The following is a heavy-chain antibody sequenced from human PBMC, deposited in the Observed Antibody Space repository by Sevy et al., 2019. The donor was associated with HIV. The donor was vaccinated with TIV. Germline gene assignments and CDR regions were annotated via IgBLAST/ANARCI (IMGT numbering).Heavy chain of an antibody. J-gene: IGHJ4*02. CDR3: ATDTAMVNSGESFDY. V-gene: IGHV1-46*01. CDR1: GYTFTSYY. Sequence: ASVKVSCKASGYTFTSYYMHWVRQAPGQGLEWMGIINPSGGSTSYAQKFQGRVTMTRDTSTSTVYMELSSLRSEDTAVYYCATDTAMVNSGESFDYWGQGTLVTVSS. D-gene: IGHD5-18*01. CDR2: INPSGGST.